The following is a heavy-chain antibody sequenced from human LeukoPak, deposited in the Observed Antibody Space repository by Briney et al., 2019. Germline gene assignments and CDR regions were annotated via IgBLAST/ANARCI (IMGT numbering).Heavy chain of an antibody. CDR3: AKETYSGSYFIGGAFDI. Sequence: GGSLRLSCAASGFTLSSYSMNWVRQAPGKGLEWVSYISSSGSTIYYADSVKGRFTISRDNAKNSLYLQMNSLRAEDTAVYYCAKETYSGSYFIGGAFDIWGQGTMVTVSS. J-gene: IGHJ3*02. D-gene: IGHD1-26*01. V-gene: IGHV3-48*04. CDR1: GFTLSSYS. CDR2: ISSSGSTI.